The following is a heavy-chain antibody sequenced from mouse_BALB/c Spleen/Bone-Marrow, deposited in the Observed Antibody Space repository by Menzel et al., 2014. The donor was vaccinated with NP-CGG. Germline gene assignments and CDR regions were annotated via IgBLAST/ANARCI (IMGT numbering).Heavy chain of an antibody. V-gene: IGHV4-1*02. D-gene: IGHD1-2*01. J-gene: IGHJ2*01. CDR1: GFDFSRYW. Sequence: VQLQQSGGGLVQPGGSLKLSCAASGFDFSRYWMSWVRQAPGKGLEWIGEINPDSSAINYTPSLKDKFIISRDSAKNTLYLQMSKVRSEDTALYYCARQGYYGYSDYWGQGTTLTVSS. CDR3: ARQGYYGYSDY. CDR2: INPDSSAI.